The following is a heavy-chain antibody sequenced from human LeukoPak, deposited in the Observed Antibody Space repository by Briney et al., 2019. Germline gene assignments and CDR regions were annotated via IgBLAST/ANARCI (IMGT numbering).Heavy chain of an antibody. V-gene: IGHV4-39*01. Sequence: SETLSLTCTVSGGSVSSSSYYWGWIRQPPGKGLEWIGSIFYSGSTSYNPSLKSRVTVSVDTSKNQFSLKLTSVTAADTTVYYCARHGSSNNICHSDYWGQGTLVTVSS. D-gene: IGHD2-2*01. J-gene: IGHJ4*02. CDR2: IFYSGST. CDR3: ARHGSSNNICHSDY. CDR1: GGSVSSSSYY.